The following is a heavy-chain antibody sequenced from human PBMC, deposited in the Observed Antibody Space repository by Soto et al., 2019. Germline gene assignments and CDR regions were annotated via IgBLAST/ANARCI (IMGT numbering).Heavy chain of an antibody. CDR3: ARVSGSYYYGMDV. Sequence: VQLQESGPGLVKPSGTLSLTCAVSGGSISSSNWWSWVRQPPGKGLEWIGEIYHSGSTNYNPSLKSRVNISVDKSKNQFSLKLSSVTAADTAVYYCARVSGSYYYGMDVWGQGTTVTVSS. V-gene: IGHV4-4*02. D-gene: IGHD1-26*01. CDR2: IYHSGST. CDR1: GGSISSSNW. J-gene: IGHJ6*02.